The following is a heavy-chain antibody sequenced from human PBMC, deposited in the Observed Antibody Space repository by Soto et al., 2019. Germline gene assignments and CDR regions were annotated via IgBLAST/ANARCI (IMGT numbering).Heavy chain of an antibody. Sequence: GGSLRLSCAASGFTFSNAWMSWVRQAPGKGLERGSVISGGGVTTEYAESVKGCFTISRDNSKNTLYLQLNSLRAEDTAIYYCAKYDRFNEDGFNIW. J-gene: IGHJ3*02. CDR1: GFTFSNAW. V-gene: IGHV3-23*01. D-gene: IGHD3-22*01. CDR2: ISGGGVTT. CDR3: AKYDRFNEDGFNI.